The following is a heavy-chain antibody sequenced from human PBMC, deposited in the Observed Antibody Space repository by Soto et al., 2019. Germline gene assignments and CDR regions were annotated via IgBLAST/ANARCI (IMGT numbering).Heavy chain of an antibody. Sequence: PGGSLRLSCAASGFTFSSYAMSWVRQAPGKGLEWVSAISGSGGSTYYADSVKGRFTISRDNSKNTLYLQMNSLRAEDTAVYYCAREAFFIVVVPAANQNHYYYYMDVWGKGTTVTVSS. J-gene: IGHJ6*03. V-gene: IGHV3-23*01. CDR1: GFTFSSYA. CDR2: ISGSGGST. CDR3: AREAFFIVVVPAANQNHYYYYMDV. D-gene: IGHD2-2*01.